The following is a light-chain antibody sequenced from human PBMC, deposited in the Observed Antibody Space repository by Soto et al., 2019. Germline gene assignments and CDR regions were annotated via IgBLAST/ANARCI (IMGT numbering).Light chain of an antibody. Sequence: QSVLTQPPSVSGSPGQSVAISCTGTSSDVGSSNCVSWYQQPPGTAPKLMVYDVSNRPSGVPDRFSGSKSGNTASLTISGLQAEDEADYYCSSYTSSSTSVFGSGTKLTVL. CDR1: SSDVGSSNC. CDR2: DVS. J-gene: IGLJ1*01. V-gene: IGLV2-18*02. CDR3: SSYTSSSTSV.